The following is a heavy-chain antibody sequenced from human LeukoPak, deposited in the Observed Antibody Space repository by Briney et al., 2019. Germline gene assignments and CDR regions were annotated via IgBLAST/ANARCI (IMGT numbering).Heavy chain of an antibody. V-gene: IGHV1-18*01. CDR3: ARLDFGPFGVAFITKKFGAFDI. CDR1: GYTFTSYG. D-gene: IGHD3-3*01. Sequence: ASVTVSFMASGYTFTSYGISWVRPAPGQGLERMGCTSVYNGNTNYAQKLQRRVTMTTDTSTSTAYMELRSLRSDDTAVYYCARLDFGPFGVAFITKKFGAFDIWGQGTMVTVSS. J-gene: IGHJ3*02. CDR2: TSVYNGNT.